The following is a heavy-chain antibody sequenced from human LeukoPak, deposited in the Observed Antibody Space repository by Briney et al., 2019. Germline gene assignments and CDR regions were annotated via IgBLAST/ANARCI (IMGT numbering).Heavy chain of an antibody. CDR1: GFTFSNAW. V-gene: IGHV3-15*07. CDR3: TTEIAAAGIGYYGMDV. Sequence: GGSLRLSCAAFGFTFSNAWMNWVRQAPGKGLEWVGRIKSKTDGGTTDYAAPVKGRFTISRDDSKNTLYLQMNSLKTEDTAVYYCTTEIAAAGIGYYGMDVWGQGTTVTVSS. J-gene: IGHJ6*02. D-gene: IGHD6-13*01. CDR2: IKSKTDGGTT.